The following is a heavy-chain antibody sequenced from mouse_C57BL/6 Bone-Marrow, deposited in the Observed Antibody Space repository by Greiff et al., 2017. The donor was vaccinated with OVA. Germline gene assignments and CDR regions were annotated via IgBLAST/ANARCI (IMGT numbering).Heavy chain of an antibody. D-gene: IGHD1-1*01. CDR3: ARSGITTVEGDFAMDY. V-gene: IGHV1-55*01. Sequence: QVQLQQPGAELVKPGASVKMSCKASGYTFTSYWITWVKQRPGQGLEWIGDIYPGSGRTNYKEKFKSKATLTVDTSSSTAYMQLSSLTSEDSAVYYCARSGITTVEGDFAMDYWGQGTSVTVSS. J-gene: IGHJ4*01. CDR2: IYPGSGRT. CDR1: GYTFTSYW.